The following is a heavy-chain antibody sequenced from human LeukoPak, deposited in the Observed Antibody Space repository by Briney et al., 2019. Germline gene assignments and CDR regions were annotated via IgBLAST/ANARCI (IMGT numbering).Heavy chain of an antibody. CDR3: ARGPRSNTYYYYFYIDV. Sequence: SQTLSLTCTVSGGSISSGNYYWSWIRQHPGEGLEWIGNIYDGGKTYDNPSLKSRITMSIDTSKNQFSLRLRSVTAADAAIYFCARGPRSNTYYYYFYIDVWGIGTTVTVSS. V-gene: IGHV4-31*03. CDR1: GGSISSGNYY. J-gene: IGHJ6*03. CDR2: IYDGGKT.